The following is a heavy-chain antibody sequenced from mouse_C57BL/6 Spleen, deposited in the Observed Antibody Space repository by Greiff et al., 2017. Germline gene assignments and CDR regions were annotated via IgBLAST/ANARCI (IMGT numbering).Heavy chain of an antibody. CDR3: ARYLDY. Sequence: EVMLVESGGGLVPPGGSLSISCAASGFTFTDYYMSWVRQPPGKALEWLGFIRNKANGYTTEYSASVKGRVTISRDNSQSILYLQMNALRAEDSATYYCARYLDYWGQGTSVTVSS. V-gene: IGHV7-3*01. CDR2: IRNKANGYTT. J-gene: IGHJ4*01. CDR1: GFTFTDYY.